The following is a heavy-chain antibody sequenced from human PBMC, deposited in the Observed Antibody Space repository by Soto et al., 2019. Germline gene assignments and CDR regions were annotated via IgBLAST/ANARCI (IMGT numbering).Heavy chain of an antibody. CDR3: VRDHHDFSSAYHSYHMDV. D-gene: IGHD3-3*01. CDR1: GYTLSNYG. Sequence: QAQLVQSGAEMKKPGASVKVSCKASGYTLSNYGISWVRQAPGQGLEWMGWSSTYNGNTKYAKKIQGRVTMTTDTSTSTAYMELRSLRSDDTAVDYCVRDHHDFSSAYHSYHMDVWGKGTTVTVSS. V-gene: IGHV1-18*01. CDR2: SSTYNGNT. J-gene: IGHJ6*03.